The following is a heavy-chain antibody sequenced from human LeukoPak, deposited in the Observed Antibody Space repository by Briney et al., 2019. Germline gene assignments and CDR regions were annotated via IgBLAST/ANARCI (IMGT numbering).Heavy chain of an antibody. V-gene: IGHV3-7*03. CDR3: ARGGSSTSPFDP. CDR2: IYLDGSRA. D-gene: IGHD2-2*01. Sequence: PGGSLRLSCAVSGFTFTNYWMSWARQSPGKGLEWVANIYLDGSRAYYVDSVKGRFTISRDNAKNSLFLQMNSLRAEDTALYHCARGGSSTSPFDPWGQGTLVTVSS. J-gene: IGHJ5*02. CDR1: GFTFTNYW.